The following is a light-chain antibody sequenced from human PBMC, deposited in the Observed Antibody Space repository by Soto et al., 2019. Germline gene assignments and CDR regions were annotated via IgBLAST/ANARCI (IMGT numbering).Light chain of an antibody. CDR2: GVT. CDR3: SSYTSSSTLI. CDR1: SSDVGDYYY. V-gene: IGLV2-14*01. Sequence: QSALTQPASVSGSPGQSITISCSGTSSDVGDYYYVSWYQQHPDKAPKLLIYGVTDRPSGVSHRFSGSRSDSTASLTISGLQAEDEADYYCSSYTSSSTLIFGGGTKLTVL. J-gene: IGLJ2*01.